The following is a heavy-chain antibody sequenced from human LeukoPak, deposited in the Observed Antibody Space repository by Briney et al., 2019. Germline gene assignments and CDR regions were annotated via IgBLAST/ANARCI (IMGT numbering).Heavy chain of an antibody. D-gene: IGHD2-21*02. Sequence: SVKVSCKASGGTFSSYAISWVRPAPGQGLEWMGRIIPILGIANYAQKFQGRVTITADKSTSTAYMEPSSLRSEDTAVYYCARGAVTAIPSAAIDYWGQGTLVTVSS. CDR3: ARGAVTAIPSAAIDY. CDR1: GGTFSSYA. V-gene: IGHV1-69*04. CDR2: IIPILGIA. J-gene: IGHJ4*02.